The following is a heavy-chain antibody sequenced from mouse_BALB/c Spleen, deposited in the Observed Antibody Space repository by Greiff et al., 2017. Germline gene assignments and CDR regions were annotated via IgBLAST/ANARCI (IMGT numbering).Heavy chain of an antibody. CDR3: ARVSGRYDGRDY. CDR1: GFTFSSYA. J-gene: IGHJ2*01. Sequence: EVKLVESGGGLVKPGGSLKLSCAASGFTFSSYAMSWVRQSPEKRLEWVAEISSGGSYTYYPDTVTGRFTISRDNAKNTLYLEMSSLRSEDTAMYYCARVSGRYDGRDYWGQGTTLTVSS. CDR2: ISSGGSYT. V-gene: IGHV5-9-4*01. D-gene: IGHD2-14*01.